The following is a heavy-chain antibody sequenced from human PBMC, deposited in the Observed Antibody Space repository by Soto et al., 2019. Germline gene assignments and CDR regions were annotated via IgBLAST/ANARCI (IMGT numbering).Heavy chain of an antibody. D-gene: IGHD3-3*01. J-gene: IGHJ5*02. Sequence: QVQLQESGPGLVKPSQTLSLTCTVSGGSISSGDYYWSWIRQPPGKGLEWIGYIYYSGSTYYNPFLKSRVTISVDTAKNQFSLKLSSVTAADTAVYYCARVRHDGASLDPWGQGTLVTVSS. CDR3: ARVRHDGASLDP. CDR2: IYYSGST. V-gene: IGHV4-30-4*01. CDR1: GGSISSGDYY.